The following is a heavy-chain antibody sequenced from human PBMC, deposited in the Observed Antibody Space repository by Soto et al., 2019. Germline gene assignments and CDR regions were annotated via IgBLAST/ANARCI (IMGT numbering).Heavy chain of an antibody. V-gene: IGHV4-34*01. CDR3: ARGLSPAARTQPTAFDY. CDR2: INHSGST. CDR1: GGSFSGYY. D-gene: IGHD6-13*01. J-gene: IGHJ4*02. Sequence: PSETLSLTCAVYGGSFSGYYWSWIRQPPGKGLEWIGEINHSGSTNYNPSLKSRVTISVDTSKNQFSLRLSSVTAADTAVYYCARGLSPAARTQPTAFDYWGQGTLVTVSS.